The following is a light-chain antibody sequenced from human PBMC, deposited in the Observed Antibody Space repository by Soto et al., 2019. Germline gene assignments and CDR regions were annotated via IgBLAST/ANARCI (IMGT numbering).Light chain of an antibody. V-gene: IGKV3-20*01. CDR3: QQFGSPIT. CDR2: GAS. J-gene: IGKJ5*01. Sequence: EIVLTQSPGTLSLSPGERATLSCRAGRSVTSGYLAWYQQKPGQAPRLLIYGASTRATGIPDRFSGGGSGTDFTLTISRLEPADFAVYFCQQFGSPITFGQGTRLEIK. CDR1: RSVTSGY.